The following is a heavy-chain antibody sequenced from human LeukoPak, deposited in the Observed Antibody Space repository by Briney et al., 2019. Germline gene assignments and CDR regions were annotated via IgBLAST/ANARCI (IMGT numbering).Heavy chain of an antibody. CDR3: ARGHRVCSGGSCYGDY. V-gene: IGHV3-30-3*01. D-gene: IGHD2-15*01. CDR1: GFTFSSYA. Sequence: PGGSLRFSCAASGFTFSSYAMHWVRQAPGKGLEWVAVISYDGSNKYYADSVKGRFTISRDNSKNTLYLQMNSLRAEDTAVYYCARGHRVCSGGSCYGDYWGQGTLVTVSS. J-gene: IGHJ4*02. CDR2: ISYDGSNK.